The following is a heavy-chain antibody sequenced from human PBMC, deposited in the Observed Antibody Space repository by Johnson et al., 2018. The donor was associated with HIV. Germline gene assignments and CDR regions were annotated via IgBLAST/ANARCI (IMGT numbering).Heavy chain of an antibody. CDR1: GFTFSNAW. CDR3: TTDGLWFGDPSFDI. CDR2: IKSKTDGGTT. Sequence: VQVLESGGGLVQPGGSLRLSCAASGFTFSNAWMSWVRQAPGKGLEWVGRIKSKTDGGTTDYAAPVKGRFTISRDDSKNMLYLQMNSLKVEDTAVYYCTTDGLWFGDPSFDIWGQGTVVTVSS. J-gene: IGHJ3*02. V-gene: IGHV3-15*01. D-gene: IGHD3-10*01.